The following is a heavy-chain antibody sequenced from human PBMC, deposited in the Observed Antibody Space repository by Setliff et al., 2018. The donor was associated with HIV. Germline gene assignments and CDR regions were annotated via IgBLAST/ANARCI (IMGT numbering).Heavy chain of an antibody. CDR3: ARAEVDWLLTW. Sequence: SETLSLTCAVYGGSFSGYYWSWIRQPPGKGLEWIGEIDHSGSTNYNPSLKSRVTISVDTSKNQFSLKLSSVTAADTAVYYCARAEVDWLLTWWGQGTRVTVSS. J-gene: IGHJ4*02. CDR1: GGSFSGYY. V-gene: IGHV4-34*01. D-gene: IGHD3-9*01. CDR2: IDHSGST.